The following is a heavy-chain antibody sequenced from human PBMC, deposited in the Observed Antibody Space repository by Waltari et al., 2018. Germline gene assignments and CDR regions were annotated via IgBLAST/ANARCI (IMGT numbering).Heavy chain of an antibody. D-gene: IGHD3-22*01. CDR3: ARGPDYYDSSGYYYGDYYFDY. J-gene: IGHJ4*02. CDR2: IYHSGST. Sequence: QVQLQESGPGLVKPSGTLSLTCAVSGGSISSSNWWSWVRQPPGKGLEWIGEIYHSGSTNYNPSLKSRVTISVDKSKNQFSLKLSSVTAADTAVYYCARGPDYYDSSGYYYGDYYFDYWGQGTLVTVSS. CDR1: GGSISSSNW. V-gene: IGHV4-4*02.